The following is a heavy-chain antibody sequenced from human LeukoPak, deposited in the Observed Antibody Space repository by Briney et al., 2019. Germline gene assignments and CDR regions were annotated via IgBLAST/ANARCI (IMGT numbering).Heavy chain of an antibody. CDR3: ARRCGGGTCYMEY. J-gene: IGHJ4*02. CDR2: ISGSGDST. CDR1: GFTFSSYA. Sequence: PGGSLRLSCAASGFTFSSYAMNWVRQAPGKGLEWVSGISGSGDSTYYADSVKGRLTISRDNSKNTLYLQMNSLRADDTAVYYCARRCGGGTCYMEYWGQGTLVTVSS. D-gene: IGHD2-15*01. V-gene: IGHV3-23*01.